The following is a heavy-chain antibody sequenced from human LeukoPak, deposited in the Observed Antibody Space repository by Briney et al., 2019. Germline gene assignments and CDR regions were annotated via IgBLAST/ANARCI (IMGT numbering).Heavy chain of an antibody. V-gene: IGHV3-30*02. CDR2: IRYDGSNK. D-gene: IGHD1-7*01. J-gene: IGHJ4*02. CDR3: ARESNWNYAFDY. Sequence: QPGGSLRLSCAASGFTFSSYGMHWVRQAPGKGLEWVAFIRYDGSNKYYADSVKGRFTISRDNSKNTVYLEMTNLRAEDTAVYYCARESNWNYAFDYWGQGTLATVSS. CDR1: GFTFSSYG.